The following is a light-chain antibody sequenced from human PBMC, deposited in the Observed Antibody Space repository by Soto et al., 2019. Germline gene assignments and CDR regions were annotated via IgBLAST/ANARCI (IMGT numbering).Light chain of an antibody. CDR3: AAWHDSLNACV. CDR2: NNH. Sequence: QSVLTQAPSASGTPGQRVTISCSGSSSNIGSKTVNWYQQLPGMAPKLLIFNNHQRPSGVPDRFSGSKSGTSASLAISGLQSEDEADYYCAAWHDSLNACVFGTGTKLTVL. CDR1: SSNIGSKT. J-gene: IGLJ1*01. V-gene: IGLV1-44*01.